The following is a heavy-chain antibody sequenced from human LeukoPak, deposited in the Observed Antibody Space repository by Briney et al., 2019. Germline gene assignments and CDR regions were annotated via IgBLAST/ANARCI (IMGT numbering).Heavy chain of an antibody. J-gene: IGHJ3*01. CDR3: ARLRSGSSGAYDV. Sequence: SETLSLTCIVSGSSVSNHYWSWMRQPPGKGLEWIGHIYYSGSINYNPSLESRVTISLDTSKSQVSLRLSSVTAADTAVYHCARLRSGSSGAYDVWGQGTMVTVSS. CDR2: IYYSGSI. CDR1: GSSVSNHY. V-gene: IGHV4-59*08. D-gene: IGHD6-25*01.